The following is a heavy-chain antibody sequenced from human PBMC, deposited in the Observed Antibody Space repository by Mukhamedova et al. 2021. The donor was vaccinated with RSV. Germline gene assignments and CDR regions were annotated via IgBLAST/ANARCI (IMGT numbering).Heavy chain of an antibody. D-gene: IGHD1-7*01. Sequence: WVAVIWYDGSNKYYADSVKGRFTISRDNSKNTLYLQMNSLRAEDTAMYYCAKGSDYNWNYRGAFDIWGQGTMVTVSS. V-gene: IGHV3-33*06. CDR3: AKGSDYNWNYRGAFDI. J-gene: IGHJ3*02. CDR2: IWYDGSNK.